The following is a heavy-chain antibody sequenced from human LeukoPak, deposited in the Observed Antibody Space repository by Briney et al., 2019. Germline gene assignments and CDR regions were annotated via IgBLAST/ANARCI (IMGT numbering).Heavy chain of an antibody. D-gene: IGHD3-10*01. CDR2: IYSGGGT. V-gene: IGHV3-53*05. CDR3: ARGGSAWFGGIDY. CDR1: GFTFSDYY. J-gene: IGHJ4*02. Sequence: GGSLRLSCATSGFTFSDYYMSWVRQAPGKGLVWVSVIYSGGGTYYADSVKGRFTISRDNSKNTLYLQMNSLRVNDTAVYYCARGGSAWFGGIDYWGQGTLVTVSS.